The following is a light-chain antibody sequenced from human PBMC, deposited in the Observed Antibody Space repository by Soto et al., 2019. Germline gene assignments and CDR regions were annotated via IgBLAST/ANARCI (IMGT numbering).Light chain of an antibody. CDR2: AAS. CDR1: QSISNH. Sequence: DIQMPQSPSSLSASVEDRVIITCRASQSISNHLNWYQQKPGKAPKLLIVAASSLQIGVPSRFSGSRSGPDFTLTISSLRPEDFATYYCQQSYSSPPTFGQGTKVEIK. J-gene: IGKJ1*01. V-gene: IGKV1-39*01. CDR3: QQSYSSPPT.